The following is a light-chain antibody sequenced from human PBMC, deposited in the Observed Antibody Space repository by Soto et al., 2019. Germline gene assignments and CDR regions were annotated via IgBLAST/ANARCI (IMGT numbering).Light chain of an antibody. V-gene: IGKV1-9*01. CDR3: QQLNSYPLT. J-gene: IGKJ3*01. CDR1: QGISSY. Sequence: DIQLTQSPSFLSASVGDRVTITCRASQGISSYLAWYQQKPGKAPKLLIYAASTLQSGVPSRFNGSGSGTEFTLTIRSLQPEDFATYYCQQLNSYPLTFGPGTKVDIK. CDR2: AAS.